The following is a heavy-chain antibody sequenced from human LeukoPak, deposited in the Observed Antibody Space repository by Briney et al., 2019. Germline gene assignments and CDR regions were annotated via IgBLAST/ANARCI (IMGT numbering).Heavy chain of an antibody. Sequence: GGSLRLSCAAAGFTFSSYWMNWVRQAPGKGLEWVANIKQDGSEKYYVDSVNGRFTISRDNAKNSLYLQMNSLRAEDTAVYYCARAPLYVILTGYYTYYFDYWGQGTLVTVSS. CDR2: IKQDGSEK. CDR3: ARAPLYVILTGYYTYYFDY. CDR1: GFTFSSYW. D-gene: IGHD3-9*01. J-gene: IGHJ4*02. V-gene: IGHV3-7*01.